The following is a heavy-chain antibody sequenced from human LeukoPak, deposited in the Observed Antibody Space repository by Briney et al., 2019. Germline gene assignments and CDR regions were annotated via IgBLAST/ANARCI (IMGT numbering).Heavy chain of an antibody. D-gene: IGHD6-19*01. CDR3: ARGTFAGYSSGGWFDP. CDR2: INHSGGT. CDR1: GGSISSYY. J-gene: IGHJ5*02. Sequence: SETLSLTCTVSGGSISSYYWSWIRQPPGKGLEWIGEINHSGGTNYNPSLKSRVTISVDTSKNQISLKLSSVTAADTAVYYCARGTFAGYSSGGWFDPWGQGTLVTVSS. V-gene: IGHV4-34*01.